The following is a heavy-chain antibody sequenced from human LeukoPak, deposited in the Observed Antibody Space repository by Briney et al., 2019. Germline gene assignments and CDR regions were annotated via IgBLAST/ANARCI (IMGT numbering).Heavy chain of an antibody. D-gene: IGHD3-22*01. Sequence: GESPKIPCKGSGYTFTSYWISWVRQMPGKGLEWMGRNDPSDSYTNYSPSFQGHVTISADKSIRTAYLQWSSLKASDTAMYYCARLGGYNYDLDYWGQGTLVTVSS. V-gene: IGHV5-10-1*01. CDR2: NDPSDSYT. J-gene: IGHJ4*02. CDR3: ARLGGYNYDLDY. CDR1: GYTFTSYW.